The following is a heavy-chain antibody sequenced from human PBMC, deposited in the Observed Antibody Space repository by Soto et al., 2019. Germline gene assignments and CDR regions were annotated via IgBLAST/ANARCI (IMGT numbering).Heavy chain of an antibody. CDR3: AKDLDDYIWGSYRYSAGAFDI. J-gene: IGHJ3*02. CDR1: GFTFSSYA. Sequence: LRLSCAASGFTFSSYAMSWVRQAPGKGLEWVSAISGSGGSTYYADSVKGRFTISRDNSKNTLYLQMNSLRAEDTAVYYCAKDLDDYIWGSYRYSAGAFDIWGQGTMVTVSS. CDR2: ISGSGGST. D-gene: IGHD3-16*02. V-gene: IGHV3-23*01.